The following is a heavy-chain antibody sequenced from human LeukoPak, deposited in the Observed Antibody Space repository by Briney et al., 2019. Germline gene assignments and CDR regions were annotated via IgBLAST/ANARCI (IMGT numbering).Heavy chain of an antibody. CDR3: AQAWRWLQLNC. V-gene: IGHV3-30*18. CDR1: GFTFSSYG. Sequence: GRSLRLSCAASGFTFSSYGMHWVRQAPDKGLEWVAVISYDGSNKYYADSVKGRFTISRDNSMNTLYLQMNSLRDEDTAVYYCAQAWRWLQLNCWGQGTLVTVSS. D-gene: IGHD5-24*01. J-gene: IGHJ4*02. CDR2: ISYDGSNK.